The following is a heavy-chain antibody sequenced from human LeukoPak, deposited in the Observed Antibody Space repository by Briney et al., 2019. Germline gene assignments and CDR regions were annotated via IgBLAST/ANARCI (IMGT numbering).Heavy chain of an antibody. D-gene: IGHD3-22*01. V-gene: IGHV4-61*02. Sequence: SETLPLTCTVSGGSISSGSYYWSWIRQPAGKGLEWIGRIYTSGSTNYNPSLKSRVTISVDTSKNQFSLKLSSVTAADTAVYYCARGRRRKYYYDSSGYYNIFDYWGQGTLVTVSS. CDR1: GGSISSGSYY. CDR2: IYTSGST. CDR3: ARGRRRKYYYDSSGYYNIFDY. J-gene: IGHJ4*02.